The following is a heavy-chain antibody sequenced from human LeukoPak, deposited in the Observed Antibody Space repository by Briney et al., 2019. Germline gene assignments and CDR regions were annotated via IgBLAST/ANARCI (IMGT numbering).Heavy chain of an antibody. CDR2: IKQDGSEK. Sequence: GGSLRLSCAASGFTFSSYWMSWVRQAPGKGLEWVANIKQDGSEKYYVDSVKGRFTISRDNAKNSLYLQMNSLRAEDTAVYYCARAYTAMVNYYYYMDVWGKGTTVTVSS. CDR3: ARAYTAMVNYYYYMDV. V-gene: IGHV3-7*01. J-gene: IGHJ6*03. CDR1: GFTFSSYW. D-gene: IGHD5-18*01.